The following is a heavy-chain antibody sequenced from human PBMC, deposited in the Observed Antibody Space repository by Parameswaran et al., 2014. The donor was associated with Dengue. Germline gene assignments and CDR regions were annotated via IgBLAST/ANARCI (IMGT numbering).Heavy chain of an antibody. CDR3: ARHRGDTIRYFDWLFQHDAFDI. D-gene: IGHD3-9*01. Sequence: WIRQPPGKGLEWIGEINHSGSTNYNPSLKSRVTISVDTSKNQFSLKLSSVTAADTAVYYCARHRGDTIRYFDWLFQHDAFDIWGQGTMVTVSS. J-gene: IGHJ3*02. V-gene: IGHV4-34*01. CDR2: INHSGST.